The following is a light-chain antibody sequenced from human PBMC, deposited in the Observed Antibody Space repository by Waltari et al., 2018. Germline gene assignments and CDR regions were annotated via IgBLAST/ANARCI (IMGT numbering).Light chain of an antibody. CDR1: KSNIGNNS. V-gene: IGLV1-47*01. Sequence: QSVLTQPPSTSATPGQRVTISCSGSKSNIGNNSVYWYQQVPGMAPKLIIYKNSQRPSWVPDRFSGSKSGTSASLAISGLRSEDEATYHCAAWDDGWSGPWVFGGGTRVTVL. J-gene: IGLJ3*02. CDR2: KNS. CDR3: AAWDDGWSGPWV.